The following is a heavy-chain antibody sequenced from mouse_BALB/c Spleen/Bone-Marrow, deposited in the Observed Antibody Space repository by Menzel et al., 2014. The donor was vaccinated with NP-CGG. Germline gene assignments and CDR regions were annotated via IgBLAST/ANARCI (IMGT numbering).Heavy chain of an antibody. CDR3: AGKGALDY. J-gene: IGHJ4*01. CDR1: GFTFRDYY. CDR2: IGNGSDST. V-gene: IGHV5-12*02. Sequence: DVMLVESGGGLVQPGGSLKLSCATPGFTFRDYYMYWVRQTPEKRLEWVAYIGNGSDSTYYPGTVKGRFTISRDNAKNTLYLQMSGLKAEDTAMYYGAGKGALDYWGQGTSVTVSS.